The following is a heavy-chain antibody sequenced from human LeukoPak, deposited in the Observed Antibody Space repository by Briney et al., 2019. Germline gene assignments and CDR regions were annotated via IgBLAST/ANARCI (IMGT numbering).Heavy chain of an antibody. V-gene: IGHV4-31*03. CDR3: ARDHSYYFGSQTSTLDV. J-gene: IGHJ6*02. CDR2: IYYTGSV. Sequence: PSQTLSLTCTISGAPIGTGGFYWTWIRQPPGQGLEWIGYIYYTGSVDYNASLKSRLTISLDTSKNQFSLKLNSVTAADTAVYYCARDHSYYFGSQTSTLDVWGQGTAVTVSS. CDR1: GAPIGTGGFY. D-gene: IGHD3-10*01.